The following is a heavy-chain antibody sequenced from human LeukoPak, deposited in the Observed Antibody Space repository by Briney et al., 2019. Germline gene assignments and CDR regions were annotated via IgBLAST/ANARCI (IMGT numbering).Heavy chain of an antibody. CDR1: GFTFSSYA. J-gene: IGHJ4*02. Sequence: GGSLRLSCAASGFTFSSYAMHWVRQAPGKGLEWVTVISSDASNKYYAVSVKGRFTISRDNSKNTLYLQMNSLRAEDTAVYYCAKSHSSGWCSLDSWGQGTLVTVSS. CDR2: ISSDASNK. V-gene: IGHV3-30*18. CDR3: AKSHSSGWCSLDS. D-gene: IGHD6-19*01.